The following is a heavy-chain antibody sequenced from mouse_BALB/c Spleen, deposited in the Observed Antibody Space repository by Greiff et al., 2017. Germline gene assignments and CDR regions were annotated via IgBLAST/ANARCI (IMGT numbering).Heavy chain of an antibody. Sequence: DVKLVESGGGLVKPGGSLKLSCAASGFTFSDYYMYWVRQTPEKRLEWVATISDGGSYTYYPDSVKGRFTISRDNAKNNLYLQMSSLKSEDTAMYYCARGGLLPLEAMDYWGQGTSVTVSS. J-gene: IGHJ4*01. D-gene: IGHD1-1*01. V-gene: IGHV5-4*02. CDR2: ISDGGSYT. CDR3: ARGGLLPLEAMDY. CDR1: GFTFSDYY.